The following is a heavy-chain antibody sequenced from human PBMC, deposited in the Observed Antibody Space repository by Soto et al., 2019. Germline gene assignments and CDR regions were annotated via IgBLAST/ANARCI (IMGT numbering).Heavy chain of an antibody. D-gene: IGHD3-22*01. V-gene: IGHV3-33*01. CDR2: IWYDGSNK. CDR1: GFTFSSYG. Sequence: QVRLVESGGGVVQPGRSLRLSCAASGFTFSSYGMHWVRQAPGKGLEWVAVIWYDGSNKYYADSVKGRFTISRDNSKNTLYLQMNSLRAEDTAVYYCARSGGDSSGYYNWYFDLWGRGTLVTVSS. CDR3: ARSGGDSSGYYNWYFDL. J-gene: IGHJ2*01.